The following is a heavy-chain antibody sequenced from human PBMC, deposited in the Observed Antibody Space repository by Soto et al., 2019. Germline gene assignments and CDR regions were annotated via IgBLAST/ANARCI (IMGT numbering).Heavy chain of an antibody. D-gene: IGHD2-21*01. Sequence: SETLSLTGTLSAGSISSGDYYWCSIRQPPGKGPESIEYIYYSASPYYTTAIKRRVTISVDTSKTQFSLKLSSVTHPDPAVYYCARGGTLFPNWFDPWGQGTLVTVSS. V-gene: IGHV4-30-4*01. CDR1: AGSISSGDYY. CDR3: ARGGTLFPNWFDP. CDR2: IYYSASP. J-gene: IGHJ5*01.